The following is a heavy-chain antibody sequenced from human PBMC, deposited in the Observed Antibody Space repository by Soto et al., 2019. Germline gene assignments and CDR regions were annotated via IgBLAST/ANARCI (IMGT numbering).Heavy chain of an antibody. V-gene: IGHV1-69*04. Sequence: GASVKVSCKASGGTFSSYTISWVRQAPGQGLEWMGRIIPILGIANYAQKFQGRVTITADKSTSTAYMELSSLRSEDTAVYYCAREGAPDIVVVPYMDVWGKGTTVTVSS. CDR3: AREGAPDIVVVPYMDV. CDR1: GGTFSSYT. D-gene: IGHD2-2*01. J-gene: IGHJ6*03. CDR2: IIPILGIA.